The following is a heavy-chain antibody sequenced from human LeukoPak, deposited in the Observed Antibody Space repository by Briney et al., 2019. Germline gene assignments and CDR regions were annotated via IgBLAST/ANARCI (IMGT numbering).Heavy chain of an antibody. Sequence: PGGSLRLSCAASGFTFSNYAMSWVRQAPGKGLEWVATLSGTGGSTYSADSVKGRFTISRDNSKDTLYLQMNSLRAEDMAVYYCASHKGGRLFLDYHMYVWGKGTTVTVSS. CDR3: ASHKGGRLFLDYHMYV. D-gene: IGHD3-16*01. CDR2: LSGTGGST. CDR1: GFTFSNYA. V-gene: IGHV3-23*01. J-gene: IGHJ6*03.